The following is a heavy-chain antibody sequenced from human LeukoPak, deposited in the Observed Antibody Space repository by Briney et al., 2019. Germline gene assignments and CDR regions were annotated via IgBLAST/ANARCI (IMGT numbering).Heavy chain of an antibody. Sequence: SETLSLTCTVSGASISSYYWSWIRQPAGKGLEWIGRIYSSGSTNYNPSLKSRVTMSVDTSRNQFSLKLSAVTAADTAVYYCAGTALHCSGGSCYSGADHWGQGTLVTVSS. CDR1: GASISSYY. V-gene: IGHV4-4*07. CDR2: IYSSGST. CDR3: AGTALHCSGGSCYSGADH. J-gene: IGHJ4*02. D-gene: IGHD2-15*01.